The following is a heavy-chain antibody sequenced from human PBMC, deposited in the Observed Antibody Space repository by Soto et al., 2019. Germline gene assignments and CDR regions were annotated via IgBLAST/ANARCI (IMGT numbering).Heavy chain of an antibody. CDR3: ARESDNTRGLTYSAMDV. Sequence: GGSLRLSCAASGFTFSSYTMNWVRQAPGKGLEWVSGVSGRGADKFYADSVKGRFTISRDNSINLLFLQMNDLRAEDTAVYYCARESDNTRGLTYSAMDVWGLGTTVTVSS. CDR2: VSGRGADK. V-gene: IGHV3-23*01. D-gene: IGHD1-1*01. J-gene: IGHJ6*02. CDR1: GFTFSSYT.